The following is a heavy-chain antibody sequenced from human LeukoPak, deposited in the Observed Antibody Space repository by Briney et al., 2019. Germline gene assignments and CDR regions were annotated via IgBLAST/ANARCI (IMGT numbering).Heavy chain of an antibody. D-gene: IGHD5-18*01. CDR2: IYSGGTT. Sequence: GGSLRLSCAAPGFTFSSYWMTWVRQAPGKGLEWVSTIYSGGTTYYADSVMGRFTISRHNSRNTLYLQMNSLRAEDTAVYYCARVDTVMAYYFDLWGQGTLVTVSS. CDR1: GFTFSSYW. CDR3: ARVDTVMAYYFDL. J-gene: IGHJ4*02. V-gene: IGHV3-53*04.